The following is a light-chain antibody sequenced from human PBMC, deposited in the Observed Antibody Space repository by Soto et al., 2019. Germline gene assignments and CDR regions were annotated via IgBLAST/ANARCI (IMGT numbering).Light chain of an antibody. CDR2: SAS. V-gene: IGKV1-9*01. J-gene: IGKJ4*01. CDR1: QGINSH. Sequence: IQVTQSPSSLSASVGDRVTITCRASQGINSHLAWYQQKPGKAPKVLIHSASTLESGVPSRFSGSGSGTDFTLTISSLQPEDFATYYCQQFKSLPITFGGGTKVDIK. CDR3: QQFKSLPIT.